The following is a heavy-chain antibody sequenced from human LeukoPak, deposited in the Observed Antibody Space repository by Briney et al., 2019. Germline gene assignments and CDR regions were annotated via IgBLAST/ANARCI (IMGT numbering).Heavy chain of an antibody. D-gene: IGHD5-24*01. V-gene: IGHV1-3*01. J-gene: IGHJ4*02. Sequence: ASVKASCKASGYTFTSYAMHWVRQAPGQRLEWMGWINAGNGNTKYSQKFQGRVTITRDTSASIAYMELSSLRSEDTAVYYCARGGGDGYNYDYWGQGTLVTVSS. CDR2: INAGNGNT. CDR3: ARGGGDGYNYDY. CDR1: GYTFTSYA.